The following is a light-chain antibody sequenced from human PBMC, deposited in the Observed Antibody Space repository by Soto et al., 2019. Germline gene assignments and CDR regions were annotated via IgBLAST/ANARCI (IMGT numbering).Light chain of an antibody. J-gene: IGKJ2*01. Sequence: EIVLTQSPGTLSLSPGERATLSCRASQSVSSGYLAWYQQKPGQAPRLLIYGASSRATGIPDRFSGSGSGTDFTLTISRLEPEDFAVYYCQHSPPYTFGQGTKLEI. CDR1: QSVSSGY. CDR2: GAS. CDR3: QHSPPYT. V-gene: IGKV3-20*01.